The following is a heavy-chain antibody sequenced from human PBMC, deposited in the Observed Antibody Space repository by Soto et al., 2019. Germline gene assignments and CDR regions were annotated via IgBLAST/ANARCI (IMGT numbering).Heavy chain of an antibody. J-gene: IGHJ6*02. Sequence: QVQLKESGGGVVQPGRSLRLSCTASGFAFSDYGMHWVRQAPGKGLELVAIIFYDGSHKYYADSVKGRFTISRENSRNTVELQMNSLRAEDTATYFCARRRSTVTTPWFYHGMDVWGPGTTVTVSS. V-gene: IGHV3-33*01. CDR3: ARRRSTVTTPWFYHGMDV. CDR1: GFAFSDYG. D-gene: IGHD4-17*01. CDR2: IFYDGSHK.